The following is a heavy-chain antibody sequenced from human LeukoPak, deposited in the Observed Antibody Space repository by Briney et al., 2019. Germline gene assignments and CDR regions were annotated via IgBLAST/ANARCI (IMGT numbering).Heavy chain of an antibody. J-gene: IGHJ4*02. CDR1: GGSISSSSYY. CDR3: ARLGPSTRYYDFWSGYYRYYFDY. D-gene: IGHD3-3*01. CDR2: IYYSGST. Sequence: SETLSLTCTVSGGSISSSSYYWGWIRQPPGKGLEWIGSIYYSGSTYYNPSLKSRVTISVDTSKNQFPLKLSSVTAADTAVYYCARLGPSTRYYDFWSGYYRYYFDYWGQGTLVTVSS. V-gene: IGHV4-39*01.